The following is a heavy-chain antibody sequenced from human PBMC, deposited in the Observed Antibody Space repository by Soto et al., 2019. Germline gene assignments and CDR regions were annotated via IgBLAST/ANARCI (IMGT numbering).Heavy chain of an antibody. Sequence: QVQLQQWGAGLLKPSETLSLTCAVYGGSFCGYYWSWIRQPPGKGLEWIGEINHSGSTNYNPSLKSRVTISVDTSKNQFSLKLSSVTAADTAVYYCAGTSYCSGGSCYSASERFDPWGQGTLVTVSS. CDR2: INHSGST. CDR3: AGTSYCSGGSCYSASERFDP. J-gene: IGHJ5*02. D-gene: IGHD2-15*01. CDR1: GGSFCGYY. V-gene: IGHV4-34*01.